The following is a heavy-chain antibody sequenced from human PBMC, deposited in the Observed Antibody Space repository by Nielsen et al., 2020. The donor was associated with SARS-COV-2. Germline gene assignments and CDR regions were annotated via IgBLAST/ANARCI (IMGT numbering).Heavy chain of an antibody. CDR3: AREGSYYFGSGSHYYFDY. V-gene: IGHV1-2*06. J-gene: IGHJ4*02. Sequence: WVRQAPGQGLEWMGRINPHSGGTDYAQKFQGGVTMTRDTSISTVYMELSRLRSDDTAVYYCAREGSYYFGSGSHYYFDYWGQGTLVTVSS. D-gene: IGHD3-10*01. CDR2: INPHSGGT.